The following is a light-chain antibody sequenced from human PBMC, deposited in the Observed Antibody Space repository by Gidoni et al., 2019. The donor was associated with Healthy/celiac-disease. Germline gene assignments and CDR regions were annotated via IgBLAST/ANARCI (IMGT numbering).Light chain of an antibody. CDR3: QQYDTART. J-gene: IGKJ1*01. V-gene: IGKV4-1*01. Sequence: DIVMTQSPDSLAVSLGERATINCKSSQSLLYSSNNKNYLAWYQQQPGQSPKLLIYWASTRESGVPDRFSGSGSGTDFTLTISSLQAEDVAVYYCQQYDTARTFGQGTKVEIK. CDR2: WAS. CDR1: QSLLYSSNNKNY.